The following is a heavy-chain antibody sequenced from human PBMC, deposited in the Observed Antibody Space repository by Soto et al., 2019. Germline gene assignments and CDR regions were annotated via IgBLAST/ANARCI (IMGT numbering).Heavy chain of an antibody. Sequence: GESLKISCKGSGYTFTNYWTFWVRQMPGKGLEWMGRIDPSDSYTNYSPSFQGHVTISADKSIGTAYLQWSSLKASDSAMYYCARRTPQMTTTPFDIWGQGTVVTVSS. J-gene: IGHJ3*02. CDR2: IDPSDSYT. V-gene: IGHV5-10-1*01. CDR3: ARRTPQMTTTPFDI. D-gene: IGHD4-4*01. CDR1: GYTFTNYW.